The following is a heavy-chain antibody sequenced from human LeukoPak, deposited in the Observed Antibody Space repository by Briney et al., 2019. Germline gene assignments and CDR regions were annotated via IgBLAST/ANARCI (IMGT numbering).Heavy chain of an antibody. V-gene: IGHV1-69*13. D-gene: IGHD2-2*01. CDR3: ASCIGYCISTSCYYYYYMDV. Sequence: ASVKVSCKASGGTFSSYAISWVRQAPGQGLEWMGRIIHIYGTANYAQKFQGRVTITADESTSTAYMELSSLRSEDTAVYYCASCIGYCISTSCYYYYYMDVWGKGTTVTVSS. J-gene: IGHJ6*03. CDR2: IIHIYGTA. CDR1: GGTFSSYA.